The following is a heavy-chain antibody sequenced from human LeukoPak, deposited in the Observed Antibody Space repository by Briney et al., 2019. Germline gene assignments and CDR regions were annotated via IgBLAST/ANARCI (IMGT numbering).Heavy chain of an antibody. CDR3: ASRSSYSYGHPIDY. V-gene: IGHV4-31*03. CDR1: GGSISSGGYS. CDR2: IYYSGST. D-gene: IGHD5-18*01. Sequence: PSQTLSLTCTVSGGSISSGGYSWSWIRQHPGKGLEWIGYIYYSGSTYYNPSLKSRVTISVDTSKNQFSLKLSSVTAADTAVYYCASRSSYSYGHPIDYWGQGTLVTVSS. J-gene: IGHJ4*02.